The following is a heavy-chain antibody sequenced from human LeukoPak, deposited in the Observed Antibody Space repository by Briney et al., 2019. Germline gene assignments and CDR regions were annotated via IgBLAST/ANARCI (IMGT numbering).Heavy chain of an antibody. J-gene: IGHJ4*02. CDR2: ISYRGSA. CDR3: ARGEMGTTRMLNY. V-gene: IGHV4-59*01. Sequence: NPSETLSLTCTVSGGSINNYYWGWIRQPPGKELEWIGSISYRGSANYNPSLKSRVTISVDTSKNQFSLKLSSVTAADTALYYCARGEMGTTRMLNYWGQGTLVTVSS. D-gene: IGHD5-24*01. CDR1: GGSINNYY.